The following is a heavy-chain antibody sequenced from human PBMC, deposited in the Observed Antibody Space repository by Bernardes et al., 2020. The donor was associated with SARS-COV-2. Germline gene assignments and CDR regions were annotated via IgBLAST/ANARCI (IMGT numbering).Heavy chain of an antibody. D-gene: IGHD6-19*01. Sequence: GGSLRLSCAASGFPFSTATMNWVRQAPGKGLEWISYISTDSNTILYADSVKGRFTISRDNAKNLLYLQMNSLRVEDTAVYYCARIDEVTGRDYWGQGTLVTVSS. CDR3: ARIDEVTGRDY. J-gene: IGHJ4*02. CDR2: ISTDSNTI. CDR1: GFPFSTAT. V-gene: IGHV3-48*04.